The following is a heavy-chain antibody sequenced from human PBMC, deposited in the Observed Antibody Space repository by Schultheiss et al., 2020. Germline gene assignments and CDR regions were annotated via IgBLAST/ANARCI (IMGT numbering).Heavy chain of an antibody. CDR2: MNPNSGNT. CDR3: ARSPTIGYCYDSSGYHSRFDY. J-gene: IGHJ4*02. Sequence: ASVKVSCKASGYTFTSYDINLVRQATGQGLEWMGWMNPNSGNTGYAQKFQGRVTMTRNTSISTAYMELSSLRSEDTAVYYCARSPTIGYCYDSSGYHSRFDYWGKGTLVTVSS. D-gene: IGHD3-22*01. V-gene: IGHV1-8*01. CDR1: GYTFTSYD.